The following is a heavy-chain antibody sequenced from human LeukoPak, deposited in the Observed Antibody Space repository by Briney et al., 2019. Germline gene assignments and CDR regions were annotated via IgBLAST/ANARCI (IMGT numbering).Heavy chain of an antibody. CDR1: GGSFSGYY. D-gene: IGHD6-13*01. V-gene: IGHV4-4*07. J-gene: IGHJ4*02. Sequence: PSETLSLTCAVYGGSFSGYYWSWIRQPAGKGLEWIGRIYTSGSTNYNPSLKSRVTMSVDTSKNQFSLKLSSVTAADTAMYYCARDPASGYSTKRYYFDYWGQGTLVTVSS. CDR2: IYTSGST. CDR3: ARDPASGYSTKRYYFDY.